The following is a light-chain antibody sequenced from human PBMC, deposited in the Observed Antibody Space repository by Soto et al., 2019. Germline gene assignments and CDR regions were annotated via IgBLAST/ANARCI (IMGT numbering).Light chain of an antibody. CDR3: AAWDDSLNGYV. CDR2: SNN. Sequence: QSVLTQPPSASGTPGQRVTISCSGSSSNIGSNTVNWYQQLPGTAPKLLIYSNNQRPSGVPDRFSGSKSGTSASLAISGLQSEDDVDYYCAAWDDSLNGYVFGTGTKLTVL. V-gene: IGLV1-44*01. CDR1: SSNIGSNT. J-gene: IGLJ1*01.